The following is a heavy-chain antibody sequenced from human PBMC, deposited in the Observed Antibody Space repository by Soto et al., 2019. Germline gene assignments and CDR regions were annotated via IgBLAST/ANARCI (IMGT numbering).Heavy chain of an antibody. CDR3: ARDDQSGYSSGEAFDI. D-gene: IGHD6-19*01. CDR1: GYTFTSYG. CDR2: ISAYNGNT. V-gene: IGHV1-18*01. J-gene: IGHJ3*02. Sequence: QVQLVQSGAEVKKPGASVKVSCKASGYTFTSYGISWVRQAPGQGIEWMGWISAYNGNTNYAQKLQGRVTMTTDTSTSTAYMELRSLRSDDTAVYYCARDDQSGYSSGEAFDIWGQGTMVTVSS.